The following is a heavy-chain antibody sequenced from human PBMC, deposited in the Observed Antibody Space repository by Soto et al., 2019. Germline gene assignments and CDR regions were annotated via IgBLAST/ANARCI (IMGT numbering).Heavy chain of an antibody. CDR2: IYTSGST. CDR1: GASISSYY. CDR3: ARETSRMGWVFDY. D-gene: IGHD6-19*01. J-gene: IGHJ4*02. Sequence: SDTLYLTVTLSGASISSYYCSWIRQPAGKGLEWIGRIYTSGSTNYNPSLKSRVTMSVDTSKNQFSLKMSSVTAADTAVYYCARETSRMGWVFDYWGQGTLVTVSS. V-gene: IGHV4-4*07.